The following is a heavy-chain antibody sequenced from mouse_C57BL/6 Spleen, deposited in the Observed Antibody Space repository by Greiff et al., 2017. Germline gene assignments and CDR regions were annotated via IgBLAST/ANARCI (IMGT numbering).Heavy chain of an antibody. CDR2: INPNNGGT. V-gene: IGHV1-26*01. D-gene: IGHD2-1*01. CDR1: GYTFTDYY. Sequence: VQLQQSGPELVKPGASVKISCKASGYTFTDYYMNWVKQSHGKSLEWIGDINPNNGGTSYNQKFKGKATLTVDKSSSTAYMELRSLTSEDSAVYYCARFGNYDLFDYWGQGTTLTVSS. J-gene: IGHJ2*01. CDR3: ARFGNYDLFDY.